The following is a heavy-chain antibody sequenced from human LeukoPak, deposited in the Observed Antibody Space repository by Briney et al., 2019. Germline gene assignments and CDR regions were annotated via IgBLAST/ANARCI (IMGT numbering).Heavy chain of an antibody. CDR1: GFTFSNAW. CDR2: IKSKTDGGTT. D-gene: IGHD3-3*01. V-gene: IGHV3-15*01. J-gene: IGHJ3*02. Sequence: PGGSLRLSCAASGFTFSNAWMSWVRQAPGKGLEWVGRIKSKTDGGTTDYAAPVKGRFTISRDDSKNTLYLQMNSLKTEDTAVYYCTTGSVGADYDFWSGYYLHAFDIWGQGTMVTVSS. CDR3: TTGSVGADYDFWSGYYLHAFDI.